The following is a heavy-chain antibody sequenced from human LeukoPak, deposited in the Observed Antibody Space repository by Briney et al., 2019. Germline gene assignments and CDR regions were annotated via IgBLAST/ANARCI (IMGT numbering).Heavy chain of an antibody. Sequence: ASVKVSCKASGYTFTSYDITWVRQATGQGLEWMGWISAYNGNTNYAQKLQGRVTMTTDTSTSTAYMELRSLRSDDTAVYYCARGGVYGSGSYYTGGWFDPWGQGTLVTVSS. V-gene: IGHV1-18*01. CDR2: ISAYNGNT. CDR1: GYTFTSYD. J-gene: IGHJ5*02. CDR3: ARGGVYGSGSYYTGGWFDP. D-gene: IGHD3-10*01.